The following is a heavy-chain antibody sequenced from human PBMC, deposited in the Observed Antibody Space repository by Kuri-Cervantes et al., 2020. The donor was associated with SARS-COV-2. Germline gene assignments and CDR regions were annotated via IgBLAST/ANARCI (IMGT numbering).Heavy chain of an antibody. CDR3: ARDSQDIVLMVYANGFPNWFDP. Sequence: ASVKVSCKASGYTFTGYYMHWVRQAPGQGLEWMGWINPNSGGTNYAQKFQGRVTMTRDTSISTAYMELRSLRSDDTAVYYCARDSQDIVLMVYANGFPNWFDPWGQGTLVTVSS. V-gene: IGHV1-2*02. D-gene: IGHD2-8*01. CDR1: GYTFTGYY. J-gene: IGHJ5*02. CDR2: INPNSGGT.